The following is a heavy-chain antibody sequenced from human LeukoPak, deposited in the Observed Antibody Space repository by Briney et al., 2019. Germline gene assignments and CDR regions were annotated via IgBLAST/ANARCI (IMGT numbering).Heavy chain of an antibody. J-gene: IGHJ3*02. CDR1: GYTFTSYY. CDR3: ARDEQFAYDAFDT. Sequence: ASVKVSCKASGYTFTSYYMHWVRQAPGQGLEWMGIINPSGGGTSYAQKFQGRVTMTRDTSTSTVYMELSSLRSEDTAVYYCARDEQFAYDAFDTWGQGTMVTVSS. D-gene: IGHD6-6*01. V-gene: IGHV1-46*01. CDR2: INPSGGGT.